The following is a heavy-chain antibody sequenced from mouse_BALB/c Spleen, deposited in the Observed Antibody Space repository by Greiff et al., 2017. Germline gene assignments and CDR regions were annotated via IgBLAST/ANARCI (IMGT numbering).Heavy chain of an antibody. J-gene: IGHJ4*01. Sequence: EVKLVESGGGLVKPGGSLKLSCAASGFTFSSYAMSWVRQSPEKRLEWVAEISSGGSYTYYPDTVTGRFTISRDNAKNTLYLEMSSLRSEDTAMYYCARDRGYGSAMDYWGQGTSVTVSS. CDR2: ISSGGSYT. V-gene: IGHV5-9-4*01. CDR3: ARDRGYGSAMDY. CDR1: GFTFSSYA. D-gene: IGHD1-1*01.